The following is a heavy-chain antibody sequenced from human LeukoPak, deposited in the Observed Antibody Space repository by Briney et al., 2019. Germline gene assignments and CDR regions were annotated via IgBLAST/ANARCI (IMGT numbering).Heavy chain of an antibody. D-gene: IGHD3-10*01. CDR2: IYYSGST. CDR3: ARVLGFFRSGSYYPNWFDP. J-gene: IGHJ5*02. Sequence: PSETLSLTCTVSGGSLSSYYWSWIRQPPGKGLEWIGYIYYSGSTNYNPSLKSRVTISVDTSKNQFSLKLNSVTAADTAVYFCARVLGFFRSGSYYPNWFDPWGQGTLVTVSS. V-gene: IGHV4-59*01. CDR1: GGSLSSYY.